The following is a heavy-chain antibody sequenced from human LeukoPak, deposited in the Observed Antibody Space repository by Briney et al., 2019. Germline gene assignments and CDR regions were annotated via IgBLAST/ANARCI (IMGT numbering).Heavy chain of an antibody. D-gene: IGHD6-13*01. CDR3: ARDGIEAAGTGWFDP. V-gene: IGHV4-4*07. CDR1: GGSFSSYY. CDR2: IYTSGST. J-gene: IGHJ5*02. Sequence: SETLSLTCAVYGGSFSSYYWSWIRQPAGKGLEWIGRIYTSGSTNYNPSLKSRVTMSVDMSKNQFSLKLSSVTAADTAVYYCARDGIEAAGTGWFDPWGQGTLVTVSS.